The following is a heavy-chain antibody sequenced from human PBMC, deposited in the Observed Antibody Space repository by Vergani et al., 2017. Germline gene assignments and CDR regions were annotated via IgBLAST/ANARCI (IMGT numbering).Heavy chain of an antibody. CDR1: GYSFTNYW. Sequence: EVQLVQSGAEVKKPGESLNISCQIPGYSFTNYWIGWVRQMPGKGLEWMGIIHPADSDTRYSPSFQGQVTISVDKSISTAYLQRSSLSAADSAIYYCARLYGRDSSGSKYFDYWGQGTLVTVSS. J-gene: IGHJ4*02. CDR3: ARLYGRDSSGSKYFDY. D-gene: IGHD3-22*01. V-gene: IGHV5-51*01. CDR2: IHPADSDT.